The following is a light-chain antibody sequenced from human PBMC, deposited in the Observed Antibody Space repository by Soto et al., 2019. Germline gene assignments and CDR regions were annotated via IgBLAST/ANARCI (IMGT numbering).Light chain of an antibody. J-gene: IGKJ4*01. V-gene: IGKV1-39*01. CDR1: QCIRND. Sequence: DIQMTQSPSTLSGSVGDRFSSACRSSQCIRNDLGWYQQKPGKAPKLLIYATSSLQSGVPSRFSGSGSGTDFTLTISSLQPEDFATYCCQQSYSTPLTFGGGTKVDI. CDR2: ATS. CDR3: QQSYSTPLT.